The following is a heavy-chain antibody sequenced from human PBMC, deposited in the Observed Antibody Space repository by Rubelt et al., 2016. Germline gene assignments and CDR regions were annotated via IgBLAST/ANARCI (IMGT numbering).Heavy chain of an antibody. CDR2: IYYSGST. J-gene: IGHJ4*02. D-gene: IGHD6-13*01. Sequence: QLQLQESGPGLVKPSETLSLTCTVSGGSISSYYWSWIRQPPGKGLEWIGYIYYSGSTNYNPSLKSRVTISVDTSKNQFSLKLSSVTAADTAVYYCARGTIAAAENFDYWGQGTLVTVSS. V-gene: IGHV4-59*01. CDR3: ARGTIAAAENFDY. CDR1: GGSISSYY.